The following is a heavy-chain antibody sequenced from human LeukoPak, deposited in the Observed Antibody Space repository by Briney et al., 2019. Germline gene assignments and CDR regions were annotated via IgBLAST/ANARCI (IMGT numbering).Heavy chain of an antibody. CDR2: GSGGST. V-gene: IGHV3-23*01. D-gene: IGHD3-9*01. J-gene: IGHJ4*02. Sequence: GSGGSTYYADSVKGRFTVSRDNSKSTLYLQMNSLRAEDTALYYCAKWGDYDVLTGYYVPDYWGQGTLVTVSS. CDR3: AKWGDYDVLTGYYVPDY.